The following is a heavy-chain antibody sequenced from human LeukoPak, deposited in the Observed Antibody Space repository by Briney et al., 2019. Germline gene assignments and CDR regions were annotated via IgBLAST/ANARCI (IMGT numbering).Heavy chain of an antibody. CDR1: GGSISSYY. V-gene: IGHV4-59*01. J-gene: IGHJ4*02. CDR3: ARGLGGGVGYFDS. Sequence: PSETLSLTCTVSGGSISSYYWSWIRQPPGKGLEWIGYIYYSGSTNYNPSLKSRVTISVDTSKNQFSLKLSSVTAADAAVYYCARGLGGGVGYFDSWGQGTLVTVSS. D-gene: IGHD3-16*01. CDR2: IYYSGST.